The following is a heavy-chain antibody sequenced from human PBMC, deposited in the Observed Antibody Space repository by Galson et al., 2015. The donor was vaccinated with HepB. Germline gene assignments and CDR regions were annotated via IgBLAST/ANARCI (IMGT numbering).Heavy chain of an antibody. J-gene: IGHJ4*02. CDR3: ARDPHGIAAAGTL. Sequence: SLRLSCAASGFTFSSYSMNWVRQAPGKGLEWVSYISSSSSTIYYADSVKGRFTISRDNAKNSLYLQMNSLRAEDTAVYYCARDPHGIAAAGTLWGQGTLVTVSS. V-gene: IGHV3-48*04. CDR1: GFTFSSYS. D-gene: IGHD6-13*01. CDR2: ISSSSSTI.